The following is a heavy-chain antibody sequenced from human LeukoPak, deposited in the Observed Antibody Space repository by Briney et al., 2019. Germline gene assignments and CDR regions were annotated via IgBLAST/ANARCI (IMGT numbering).Heavy chain of an antibody. CDR3: ARGPYYYYYMDV. CDR1: GYSISSGYY. J-gene: IGHJ6*03. Sequence: PSETLSLTCTVSGYSISSGYYWGWIRQPPGKGLEWIGSIYHSGSTYYNPSLKSRVTISVDTSKNQFSLKLSSVTAADTAAYYCARGPYYYYYMDVWGKGTTVTVSS. CDR2: IYHSGST. V-gene: IGHV4-38-2*02.